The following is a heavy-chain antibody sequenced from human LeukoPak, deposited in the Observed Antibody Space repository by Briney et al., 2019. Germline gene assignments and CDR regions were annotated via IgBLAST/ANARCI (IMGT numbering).Heavy chain of an antibody. J-gene: IGHJ6*03. CDR3: ARESMVRGVIINYYYYYMDV. V-gene: IGHV1-8*03. CDR1: GYTFTNYD. CDR2: MNPNSGNS. Sequence: VASVKVSCKASGYTFTNYDINWVRQATGQGLEWMGYMNPNSGNSAYAQKFQGRVTITTDESTSTAYMELSSLRSEDTAVYYCARESMVRGVIINYYYYYMDVWGKGTTVTVSS. D-gene: IGHD3-10*01.